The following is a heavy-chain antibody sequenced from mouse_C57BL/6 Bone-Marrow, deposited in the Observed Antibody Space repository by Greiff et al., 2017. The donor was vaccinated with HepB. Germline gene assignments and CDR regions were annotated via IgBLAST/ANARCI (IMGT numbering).Heavy chain of an antibody. CDR3: ARLDFYYFDY. Sequence: VQLVESGAELARPGASVKLSCKASGYTFTSYGISWVKQRTGQGLEWIGEIYPRSGNTYYNEKFKGKATLTADKSSSTAYMELRSLTSEESAVYFCARLDFYYFDYWGQGTTLTVSS. J-gene: IGHJ2*01. CDR1: GYTFTSYG. CDR2: IYPRSGNT. V-gene: IGHV1-81*01.